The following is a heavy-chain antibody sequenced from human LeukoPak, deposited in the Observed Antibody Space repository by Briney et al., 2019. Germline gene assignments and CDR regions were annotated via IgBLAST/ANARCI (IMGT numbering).Heavy chain of an antibody. CDR3: ARGYCSSTSCYADPDLDY. J-gene: IGHJ4*02. V-gene: IGHV1-18*01. CDR2: ISAYNGNT. D-gene: IGHD2-2*01. CDR1: GYTFTSYG. Sequence: ASVTVSCKASGYTFTSYGISWVRQAPGQGLEWMGWISAYNGNTNYAQKLQGRVTMTTDTSTSTAYMELRSLRSDDTAVYYCARGYCSSTSCYADPDLDYWGQGTLVTVSS.